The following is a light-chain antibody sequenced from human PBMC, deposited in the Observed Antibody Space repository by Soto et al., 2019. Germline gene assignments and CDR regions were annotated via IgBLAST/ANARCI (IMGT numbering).Light chain of an antibody. J-gene: IGKJ2*01. CDR3: QQYNNWPPGVVYT. Sequence: EIVMTQSPATLSVSPGERATLSCRASQSVSSNLAWYQQKPGQAPRLLIYGASTRATGIPARFSGSGSGTEFTLTISSLQSEDFAVYYCQQYNNWPPGVVYTFGQGTKLEIK. CDR2: GAS. V-gene: IGKV3-15*01. CDR1: QSVSSN.